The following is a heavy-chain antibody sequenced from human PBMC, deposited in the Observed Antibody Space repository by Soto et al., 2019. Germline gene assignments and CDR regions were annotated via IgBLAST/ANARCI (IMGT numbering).Heavy chain of an antibody. CDR3: ASPYDSSGFYVSLNY. J-gene: IGHJ4*02. V-gene: IGHV4-30-4*01. Sequence: QVQLQESGPGLVKPSQTLSLTCTVSGGSISSGNDYWSWIRQPPGKGLEWIGYIHYNGYAYYNPSLKSRVTISVDTSNNQFSLTLTSVTAADTAVYYCASPYDSSGFYVSLNYWGQGTLVTVSS. CDR1: GGSISSGNDY. CDR2: IHYNGYA. D-gene: IGHD3-22*01.